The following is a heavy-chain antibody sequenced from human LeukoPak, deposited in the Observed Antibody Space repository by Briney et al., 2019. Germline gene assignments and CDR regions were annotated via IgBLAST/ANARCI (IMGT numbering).Heavy chain of an antibody. J-gene: IGHJ6*02. CDR3: ARAPAGMDV. D-gene: IGHD1-14*01. CDR2: IISIFDIV. V-gene: IGHV1-69*04. CDR1: GGTFNNYA. Sequence: SVKVSCKASGGTFNNYAITWARQAPGQGLEWMGRIISIFDIVNYTQKFQGRVTITADTITNTAYMELSSLRSEDTAVYFCARAPAGMDVWGQGTTVIVSS.